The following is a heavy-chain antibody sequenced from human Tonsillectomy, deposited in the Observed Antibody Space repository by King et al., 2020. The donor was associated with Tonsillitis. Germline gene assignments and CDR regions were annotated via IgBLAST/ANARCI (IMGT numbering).Heavy chain of an antibody. V-gene: IGHV3-23*04. J-gene: IGHJ5*02. CDR1: GFTFSSYA. CDR3: AKDRSGTTVVTPNWFDT. D-gene: IGHD4-23*01. CDR2: ISGSGGST. Sequence: VQLVESGGGLVQPGGSLRLSCAASGFTFSSYAMSWVRQAPGKGLEWVSAISGSGGSTYYADSVKGRFTVSRDNSKNTLYLQMNSLRAEDTAVYYCAKDRSGTTVVTPNWFDTWGQGTLVTVSS.